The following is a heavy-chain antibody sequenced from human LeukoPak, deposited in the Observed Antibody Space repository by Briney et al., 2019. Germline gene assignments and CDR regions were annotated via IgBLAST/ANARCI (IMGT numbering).Heavy chain of an antibody. J-gene: IGHJ4*02. Sequence: PGGSLRLSCAASGFTFSDYYMSWIRQAPGKGLEWVSYISSSGSTIYYADSVKGRFTISRDNAKNSLYLQMNSLRAEDTAVYYCASSPPAVALLPPDYWGQGTLVTVSS. CDR2: ISSSGSTI. V-gene: IGHV3-11*01. CDR1: GFTFSDYY. D-gene: IGHD6-19*01. CDR3: ASSPPAVALLPPDY.